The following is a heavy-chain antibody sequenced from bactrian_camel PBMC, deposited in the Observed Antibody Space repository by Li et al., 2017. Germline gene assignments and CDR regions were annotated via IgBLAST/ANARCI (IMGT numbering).Heavy chain of an antibody. CDR1: GHITSGYS. D-gene: IGHD6*01. CDR3: AVGHWGGGSCFPAAGY. V-gene: IGHV3S53*01. J-gene: IGHJ6*01. Sequence: HVQPVESGGGSVQSGGSLTLSCAASGHITSGYSMGWFRQAPGKEREGVAAIVSDGSTTYADSVKGRFTISQDNNKDMTYLQMNSLKPEDTAMYYCAVGHWGGGSCFPAAGYWGQGTQVTVS. CDR2: IVSDGST.